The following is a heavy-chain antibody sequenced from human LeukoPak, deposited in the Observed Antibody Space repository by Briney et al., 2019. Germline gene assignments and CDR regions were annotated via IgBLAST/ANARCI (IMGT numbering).Heavy chain of an antibody. Sequence: SVKVSCKASGGTFSSYAISWVRRAPGQGLEWMGGIIPIFGTANYAQKFQGRVTITTDESTSTAYMELSSLRSEDTAVYYCASADCSSTSCYRDNWFDPWGQGTLVTVSS. CDR3: ASADCSSTSCYRDNWFDP. J-gene: IGHJ5*02. V-gene: IGHV1-69*05. CDR2: IIPIFGTA. CDR1: GGTFSSYA. D-gene: IGHD2-2*02.